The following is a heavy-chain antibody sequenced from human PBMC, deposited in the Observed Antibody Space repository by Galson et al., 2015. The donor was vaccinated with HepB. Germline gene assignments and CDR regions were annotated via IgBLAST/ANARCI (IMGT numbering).Heavy chain of an antibody. CDR1: GYTFTSYG. J-gene: IGHJ5*02. V-gene: IGHV1-18*01. CDR3: ARESCSSTSCYYNWFDP. D-gene: IGHD2-2*01. CDR2: ISAYNGNT. Sequence: SVKVSCKASGYTFTSYGISWVRQAPGQGLEWMGWISAYNGNTNYAQKLQGRVTMTTDTSTSTAYMELRSLRSDDTAVYYCARESCSSTSCYYNWFDPWGQGTLVTVSS.